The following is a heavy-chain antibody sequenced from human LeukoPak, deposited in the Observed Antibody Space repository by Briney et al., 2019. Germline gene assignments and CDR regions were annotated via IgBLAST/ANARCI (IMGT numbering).Heavy chain of an antibody. CDR1: GFTVSSNY. CDR2: IYSGGST. D-gene: IGHD1-26*01. CDR3: ARGGLVGPTPYLDS. V-gene: IGHV3-53*05. Sequence: GSLRLSCAASGFTVSSNYMSWVRQAPGKGLEWVSVIYSGGSTYYADSVKGRFTISRDNSKNTLYLQVGSLRAEDMAVYYCARGGLVGPTPYLDSWGQGTLVTVSS. J-gene: IGHJ4*02.